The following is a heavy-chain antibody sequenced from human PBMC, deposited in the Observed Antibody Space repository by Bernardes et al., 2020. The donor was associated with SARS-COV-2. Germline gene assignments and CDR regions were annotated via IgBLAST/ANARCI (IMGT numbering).Heavy chain of an antibody. CDR2: IYYSGST. J-gene: IGHJ3*02. D-gene: IGHD3-22*01. CDR1: GGSISSGGYY. Sequence: SETLSLTCTVSGGSISSGGYYWSWIRQHPGKGLEWIGYIYYSGSTYYNPSLKSRVTISVDTSKNQFSLKLSSVTAADTAVYYCARDGRDSSGYYPDRAFDIWGQGTMVTVSS. V-gene: IGHV4-31*03. CDR3: ARDGRDSSGYYPDRAFDI.